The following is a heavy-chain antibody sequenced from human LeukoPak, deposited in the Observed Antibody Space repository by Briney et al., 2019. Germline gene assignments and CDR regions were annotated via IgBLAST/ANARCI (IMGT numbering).Heavy chain of an antibody. V-gene: IGHV3-11*04. J-gene: IGHJ6*03. Sequence: GGSLRLSCAASGFTFSDYYMSWIRQAPGKGLEWVSYISSSGGIIYYADSVKGRFTISRDNAKNSLYLQMNSLRAEDTAVYYCARFRGKQQLFNYYYYYMDVWGKGTTVTVSS. D-gene: IGHD6-13*01. CDR1: GFTFSDYY. CDR2: ISSSGGII. CDR3: ARFRGKQQLFNYYYYYMDV.